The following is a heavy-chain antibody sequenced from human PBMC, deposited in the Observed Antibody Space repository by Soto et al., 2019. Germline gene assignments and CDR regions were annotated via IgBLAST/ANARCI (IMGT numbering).Heavy chain of an antibody. J-gene: IGHJ4*02. V-gene: IGHV1-46*01. D-gene: IGHD5-12*01. Sequence: GASVKVSCKASGYTFSSYAMHWVRQAPGQRLEWMGIINPSGDSTSYAQEFQGRVTMTRETSTSTLYMELSSLRSEDTAVYYCARATRSGSPHFDHWGQGTLVTAPQ. CDR1: GYTFSSYA. CDR2: INPSGDST. CDR3: ARATRSGSPHFDH.